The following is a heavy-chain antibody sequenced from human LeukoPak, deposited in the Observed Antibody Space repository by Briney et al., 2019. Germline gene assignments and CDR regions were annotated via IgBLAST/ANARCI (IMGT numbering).Heavy chain of an antibody. J-gene: IGHJ6*03. CDR2: ISAYNGNT. CDR1: GYTFTSYG. Sequence: ASVKVSCKASGYTFTSYGISWVRQAPGQGLEWMGWISAYNGNTNYAQKLQGRVTMTTDTSTSTAYMELRSLRSDDTAVYYCARARSLGSYYYYYMDVWGKGTTVTVSS. CDR3: ARARSLGSYYYYYMDV. D-gene: IGHD7-27*01. V-gene: IGHV1-18*01.